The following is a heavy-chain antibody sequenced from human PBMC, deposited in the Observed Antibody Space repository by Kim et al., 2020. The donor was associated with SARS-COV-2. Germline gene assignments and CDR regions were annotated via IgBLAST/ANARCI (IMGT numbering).Heavy chain of an antibody. D-gene: IGHD2-2*01. V-gene: IGHV3-33*05. CDR3: ARVGLVPAAMFSYYYYGMDV. CDR2: ISYDGSNK. Sequence: GGSLRLSCAASGFTFSSYGMHWVRQAPGKGLEWVAVISYDGSNKYYADSVKGRFTISRDNSKNTLYLQMNSLRAGDTAVYYCARVGLVPAAMFSYYYYGMDVWGQGTTVTVSS. CDR1: GFTFSSYG. J-gene: IGHJ6*02.